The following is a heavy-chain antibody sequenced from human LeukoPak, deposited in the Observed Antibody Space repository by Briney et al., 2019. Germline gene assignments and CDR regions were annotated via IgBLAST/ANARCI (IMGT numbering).Heavy chain of an antibody. D-gene: IGHD2-15*01. V-gene: IGHV3-64*01. CDR2: ISSNGGST. Sequence: AGRSLRLSCAASGFTFSSYAMHWVRQAPGKGLEYVSAISSNGGSTYYANSVKGRFTISRDNSKNTLYLQMGSLRAEDMAVYYCARDRCSGGSCYYFDYWGQGTLVTVSS. CDR3: ARDRCSGGSCYYFDY. CDR1: GFTFSSYA. J-gene: IGHJ4*02.